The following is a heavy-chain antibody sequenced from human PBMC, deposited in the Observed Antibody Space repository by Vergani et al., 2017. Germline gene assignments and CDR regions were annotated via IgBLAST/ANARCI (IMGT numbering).Heavy chain of an antibody. CDR1: AFTFSSYS. V-gene: IGHV3-21*01. Sequence: EVQLVESGGGLVKPGGSLRLSCAASAFTFSSYSMNWVRQAPGKGLEWVSSITSSGSYGYYADSVKGRFTISRDNAKNSLYLQMNSLRAGDTAVYYCARGANWNYFGSGYYMDVWGKGTTVTVSS. CDR3: ARGANWNYFGSGYYMDV. J-gene: IGHJ6*03. CDR2: ITSSGSYG. D-gene: IGHD1-7*01.